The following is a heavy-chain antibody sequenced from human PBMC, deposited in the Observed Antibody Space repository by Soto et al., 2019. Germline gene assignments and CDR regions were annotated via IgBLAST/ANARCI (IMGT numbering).Heavy chain of an antibody. CDR3: ATAAHYYDSSGYYYGPAFDI. CDR2: FDPEDGET. Sequence: GASVKVSCKVSGYTLTELSMHWVRQAPGKGLEWMGGFDPEDGETIYAQKFQGRVTMTEDTSTDTAYMELSSLRSEDTAVYYCATAAHYYDSSGYYYGPAFDIWGQGTMVTVSS. D-gene: IGHD3-22*01. V-gene: IGHV1-24*01. J-gene: IGHJ3*02. CDR1: GYTLTELS.